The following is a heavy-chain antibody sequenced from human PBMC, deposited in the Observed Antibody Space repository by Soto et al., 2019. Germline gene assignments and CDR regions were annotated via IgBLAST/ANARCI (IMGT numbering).Heavy chain of an antibody. J-gene: IGHJ5*02. V-gene: IGHV4-31*03. CDR3: ARELTGEEGNWFDP. D-gene: IGHD7-27*01. CDR2: IYYSGST. CDR1: GGSISSGGYY. Sequence: SETLSLTCTVSGGSISSGGYYWSWIRQHPGKGLEWIGYIYYSGSTYYNPSLKSRVTISVDTSKNQFSLKLSSVTAADTAVYYCARELTGEEGNWFDPWGQGTLVTVSS.